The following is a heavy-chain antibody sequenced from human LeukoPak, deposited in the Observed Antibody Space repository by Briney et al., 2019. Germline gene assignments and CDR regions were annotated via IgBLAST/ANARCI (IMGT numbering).Heavy chain of an antibody. D-gene: IGHD4-23*01. CDR2: MNPNSCNT. CDR1: GYTFTSYD. J-gene: IGHJ6*03. Sequence: AASVKVSCKASGYTFTSYDINWVRQATGQGLEWMGWMNPNSCNTGYAQKFQGRVTMTRNTSISTAHMELSSPRSEDTAVYYCARIGWGCCGNFAYYYYYMDVWGKGTTVTVSS. V-gene: IGHV1-8*01. CDR3: ARIGWGCCGNFAYYYYYMDV.